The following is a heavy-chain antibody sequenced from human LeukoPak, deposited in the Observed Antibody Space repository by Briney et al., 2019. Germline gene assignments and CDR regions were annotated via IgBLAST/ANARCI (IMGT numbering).Heavy chain of an antibody. J-gene: IGHJ5*02. CDR3: AKESYDSSGYFNWFDP. V-gene: IGHV3-74*01. CDR2: INSDGSSA. Sequence: GGSLRLSCAASGFTFSSYWMHWVRQAPGKGLVWVSRINSDGSSASYADSVKGRFTISRDNAENTLYLQMNSLRAEDTAVYYCAKESYDSSGYFNWFDPWGQGTLVTVSS. D-gene: IGHD3-22*01. CDR1: GFTFSSYW.